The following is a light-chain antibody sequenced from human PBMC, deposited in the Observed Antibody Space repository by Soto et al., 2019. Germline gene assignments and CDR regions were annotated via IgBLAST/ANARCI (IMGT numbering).Light chain of an antibody. J-gene: IGKJ4*01. Sequence: DIQLTQSPSVLSASLGDRVTITCRASQGIGSYLAWYQQKPGKAPRLLIYAASTLQSGVPSRFSGSGSDTEFTLTISSLQPEDFATYYCQQLNNYPLTLGGGTKVEIK. V-gene: IGKV1-9*01. CDR1: QGIGSY. CDR2: AAS. CDR3: QQLNNYPLT.